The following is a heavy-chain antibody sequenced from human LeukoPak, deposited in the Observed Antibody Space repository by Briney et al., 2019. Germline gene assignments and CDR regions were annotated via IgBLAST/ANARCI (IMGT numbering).Heavy chain of an antibody. V-gene: IGHV5-51*01. CDR1: GYSFTRYW. D-gene: IGHD6-19*01. CDR3: ASSRIAVAGTPIFDY. CDR2: IYPGDSDI. Sequence: GESLKSSCKGSGYSFTRYWIGWVRQMPGKGLEWMGTIYPGDSDIRYRPSFQGQVTISADKSISTAYLQWSSLKASDTAMYYCASSRIAVAGTPIFDYWGQGTLVTVSS. J-gene: IGHJ4*02.